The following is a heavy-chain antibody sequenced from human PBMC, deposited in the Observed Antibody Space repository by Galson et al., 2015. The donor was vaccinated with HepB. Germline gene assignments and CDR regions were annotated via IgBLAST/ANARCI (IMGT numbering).Heavy chain of an antibody. D-gene: IGHD3-10*01. CDR1: GFTFSDYY. J-gene: IGHJ4*02. CDR2: ISSSSSYT. Sequence: SLRLSCAASGFTFSDYYMSWIRQAPGKGLEWVSYISSSSSYTNYADSVKGRFTISRDNAKNSLYLQMNSLRAEDTAVYYCARGPSRGSKYFDYWGQGTLVTVSS. CDR3: ARGPSRGSKYFDY. V-gene: IGHV3-11*06.